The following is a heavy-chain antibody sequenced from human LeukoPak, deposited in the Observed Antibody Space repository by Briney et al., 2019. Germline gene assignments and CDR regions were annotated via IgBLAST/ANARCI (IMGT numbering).Heavy chain of an antibody. Sequence: PSETLSLTCAVSGGSFSGYYWSWIRQPPGKGLEWIGYIYYSGSTNYNPSLKSRVTISVDTSKNQFSLKLSSVTAADTAVYYCARNSGRGWPADAFEIWGQGAMVDVSS. V-gene: IGHV4-59*01. CDR3: ARNSGRGWPADAFEI. CDR1: GGSFSGYY. D-gene: IGHD6-19*01. CDR2: IYYSGST. J-gene: IGHJ3*02.